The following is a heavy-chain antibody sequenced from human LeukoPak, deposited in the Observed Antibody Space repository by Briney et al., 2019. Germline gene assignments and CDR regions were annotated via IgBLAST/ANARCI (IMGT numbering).Heavy chain of an antibody. V-gene: IGHV5-51*01. CDR2: IYPGDSDT. CDR1: GYSLTSYW. D-gene: IGHD3-22*01. CDR3: ARHFYDSSGYYVRNWFDP. J-gene: IGHJ5*02. Sequence: GEALKISCRGSGYSLTSYWIGWVRQLPVKGLGWMGIIYPGDSDTRYSPSFQSQVTISADKSISTAYLQCSSLKASDTAMYYCARHFYDSSGYYVRNWFDPWGQGTLVTVSS.